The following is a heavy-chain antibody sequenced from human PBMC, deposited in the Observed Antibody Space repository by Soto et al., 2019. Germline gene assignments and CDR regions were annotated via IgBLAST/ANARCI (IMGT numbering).Heavy chain of an antibody. CDR2: INHSGST. CDR1: GGSFSGYY. J-gene: IGHJ5*02. CDR3: ARDGRYDFWSGYYTNWFDP. Sequence: SETLSLTCAVYGGSFSGYYWSWIRQPPGKGLEWIGEINHSGSTNYNPSLKSRVTISVDTSKNQFSLKLSSVTAADTAVYYCARDGRYDFWSGYYTNWFDPWGQGTLVTVS. D-gene: IGHD3-3*01. V-gene: IGHV4-34*01.